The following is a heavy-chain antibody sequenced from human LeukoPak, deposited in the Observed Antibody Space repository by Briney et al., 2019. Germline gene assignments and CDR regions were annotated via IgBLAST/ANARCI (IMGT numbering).Heavy chain of an antibody. D-gene: IGHD3-9*01. CDR1: GFTFSSYG. CDR3: ASLHYDILTGVEVDY. J-gene: IGHJ4*02. Sequence: GGSLRLSCAASGFTFSSYGIHWVRQAPGKGLEWVAFIRSDGINKYHADSVKGRFTISRDNSKNTLYLQMNSLRAEDTAVYYCASLHYDILTGVEVDYWGQGTLVTISP. V-gene: IGHV3-30*02. CDR2: IRSDGINK.